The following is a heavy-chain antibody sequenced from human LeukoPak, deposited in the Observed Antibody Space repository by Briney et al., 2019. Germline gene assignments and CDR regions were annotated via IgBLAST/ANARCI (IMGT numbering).Heavy chain of an antibody. CDR3: AKDFQLAPSYYYDSSGYYGFDY. V-gene: IGHV3-23*01. CDR1: GFTVSSNY. CDR2: ISGSGGST. Sequence: GGSLRLSCAASGFTVSSNYMSWVRQAPGKGLEWVSAISGSGGSTYYADSVKGRFTISRDNSKNTLYLQMNSLRAEDTAVYYCAKDFQLAPSYYYDSSGYYGFDYWGQGTLVTVSS. J-gene: IGHJ4*02. D-gene: IGHD3-22*01.